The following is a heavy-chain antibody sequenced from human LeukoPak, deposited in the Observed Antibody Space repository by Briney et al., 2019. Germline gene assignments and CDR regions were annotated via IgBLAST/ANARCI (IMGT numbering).Heavy chain of an antibody. J-gene: IGHJ6*03. CDR1: GYTFTSYG. CDR3: ARQIQLWSDYYYYMDV. D-gene: IGHD5-18*01. CDR2: ISAYNGNT. V-gene: IGHV1-18*01. Sequence: ASVKVSCKASGYTFTSYGISWVRQAPGQGREWMGWISAYNGNTNYAQKLQGRVPMTTDKSTSTDYMELRSLRSDDTAVYYCARQIQLWSDYYYYMDVWGKGTTVTVSS.